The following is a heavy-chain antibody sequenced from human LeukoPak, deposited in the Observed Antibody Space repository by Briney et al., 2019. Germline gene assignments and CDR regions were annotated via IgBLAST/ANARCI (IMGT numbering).Heavy chain of an antibody. J-gene: IGHJ4*02. V-gene: IGHV3-66*02. D-gene: IGHD6-19*01. CDR2: IYSGGST. Sequence: GSLRLSCAASGFTVSSNYMSWVRRAPGKGLEWVSVIYSGGSTYYADSVKGRFTISRDNSKNTLYLQMNSLRAEDTAVYYCARVIEAGTVDYWGQGTLVTVSS. CDR3: ARVIEAGTVDY. CDR1: GFTVSSNY.